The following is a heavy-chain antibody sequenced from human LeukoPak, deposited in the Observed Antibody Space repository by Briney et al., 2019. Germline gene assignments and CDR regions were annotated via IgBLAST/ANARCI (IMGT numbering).Heavy chain of an antibody. V-gene: IGHV4-59*01. CDR1: GGSISSYY. CDR2: IYYSGST. CDR3: ARGAGWLIDY. D-gene: IGHD3-16*01. Sequence: SETLSLTCTVSGGSISSYYWSWIRQPPGKGLEWIGYIYYSGSTNYNPSLKSRVTISVDTSKNQFSLKLNSVTAADTAVYYCARGAGWLIDYWGQGILATVSS. J-gene: IGHJ4*02.